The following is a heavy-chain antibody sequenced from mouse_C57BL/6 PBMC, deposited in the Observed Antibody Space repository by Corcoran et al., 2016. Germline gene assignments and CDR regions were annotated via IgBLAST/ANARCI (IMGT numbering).Heavy chain of an antibody. Sequence: EVQLEQSGPELVKPGASVKISCKASGYTFTDYYMNWVKQSNGKSLEWIGDINPNNGGTSYNQKFKGKATLTVDKSSSTAYMELRSLTSEDSAVYYCARFLHDYDGALYYAMDYWGQGTSVTVSS. CDR3: ARFLHDYDGALYYAMDY. D-gene: IGHD2-4*01. J-gene: IGHJ4*01. CDR1: GYTFTDYY. V-gene: IGHV1-26*01. CDR2: INPNNGGT.